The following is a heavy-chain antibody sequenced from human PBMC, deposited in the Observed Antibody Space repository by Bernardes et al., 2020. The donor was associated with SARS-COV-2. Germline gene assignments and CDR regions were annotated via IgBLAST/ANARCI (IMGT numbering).Heavy chain of an antibody. J-gene: IGHJ4*02. D-gene: IGHD4-4*01. CDR1: GFTVSSNY. CDR2: IYSGGST. V-gene: IGHV3-53*01. Sequence: GSLRLSCAASGFTVSSNYMSWVRQAPGKGLEWVSVIYSGGSTYYADSVKGRFTISRDNSKNTLYLQMNSLRAEDTAVYYCARADYSMDYFDYWGQGTLVTVSS. CDR3: ARADYSMDYFDY.